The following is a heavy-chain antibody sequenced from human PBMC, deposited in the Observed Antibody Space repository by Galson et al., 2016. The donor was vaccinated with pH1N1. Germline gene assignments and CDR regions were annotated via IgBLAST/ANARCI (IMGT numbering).Heavy chain of an antibody. CDR1: GYIFTRYY. D-gene: IGHD1-26*01. Sequence: SVKVSCKASGYIFTRYYFHWVRQAPGQGLEWIGVIDPSNGGTTYAQKFQARVTVTRDTSTSTVYMDLSSLKAEDTAVYYCTRDLGRLRDYWGQGTLVTVSS. J-gene: IGHJ4*02. V-gene: IGHV1-46*01. CDR2: IDPSNGGT. CDR3: TRDLGRLRDY.